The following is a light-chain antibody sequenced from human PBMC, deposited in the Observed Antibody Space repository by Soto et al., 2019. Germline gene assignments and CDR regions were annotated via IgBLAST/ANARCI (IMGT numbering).Light chain of an antibody. Sequence: QSVLAKPPSSSGSPGQSVTISCTGTSSDVGAYNYVSWYQQHPGKAPKLVIYEVTERPSGVPERFSGSKSGSTASLTVSGLQAEDEALYYCASYAGNNNFVLFGGGTKVTVL. CDR1: SSDVGAYNY. V-gene: IGLV2-8*01. J-gene: IGLJ2*01. CDR3: ASYAGNNNFVL. CDR2: EVT.